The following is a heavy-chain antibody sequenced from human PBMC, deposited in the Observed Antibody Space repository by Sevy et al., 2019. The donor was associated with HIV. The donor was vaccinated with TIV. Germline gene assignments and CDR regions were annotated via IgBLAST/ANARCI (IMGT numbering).Heavy chain of an antibody. Sequence: ASVKVSCKASGYTFTGHYMHWVRQAPGQGLEWMGWINPNRGSTDYAQKFQGRVTLTRDTSISTAYLELSRLTSDDTAVYYCPRVFPYCSGGSCYSPYDAFDIWGQGTMVTVSS. D-gene: IGHD2-15*01. J-gene: IGHJ3*02. CDR1: GYTFTGHY. CDR3: PRVFPYCSGGSCYSPYDAFDI. CDR2: INPNRGST. V-gene: IGHV1-2*02.